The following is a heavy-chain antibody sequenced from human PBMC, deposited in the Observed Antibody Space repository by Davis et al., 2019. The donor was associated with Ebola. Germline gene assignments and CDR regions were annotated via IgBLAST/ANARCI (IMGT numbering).Heavy chain of an antibody. V-gene: IGHV4-59*06. CDR1: GFTFSSYE. Sequence: ESLKISCAGSGFTFSSYEMNWIRQSPGKGLEWIGYIYYSGNTYYNPSLKSRLTISMDMSENQFSLSLSSVTAADTAVYYCARVLLSGRDYWGQGALVTVSS. J-gene: IGHJ4*02. D-gene: IGHD3-3*01. CDR3: ARVLLSGRDY. CDR2: IYYSGNT.